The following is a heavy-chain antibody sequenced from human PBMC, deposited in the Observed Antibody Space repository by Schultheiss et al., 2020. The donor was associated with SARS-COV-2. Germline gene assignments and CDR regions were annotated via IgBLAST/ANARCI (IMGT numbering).Heavy chain of an antibody. D-gene: IGHD6-13*01. Sequence: ASVKVSCKASGYTFTSYDINWVRQATGQGLEWMGWMKPNSGNTGYAQKFQGRVTMTRNTSISTAYMELSSLRSEDTAVYYCARDLGSSRRGWFDPWGQGTLVTVSS. V-gene: IGHV1-8*01. CDR3: ARDLGSSRRGWFDP. J-gene: IGHJ5*02. CDR2: MKPNSGNT. CDR1: GYTFTSYD.